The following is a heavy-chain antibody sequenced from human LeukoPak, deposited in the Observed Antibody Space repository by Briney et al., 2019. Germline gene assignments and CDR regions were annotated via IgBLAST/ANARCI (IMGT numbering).Heavy chain of an antibody. J-gene: IGHJ4*02. CDR3: GYGSGNYNDY. Sequence: PGGSLRLSCAASGFTVSSNEMSWVRQAPGKGLEWVSRIKTDGSSTSYADSVKGRFTISRDNAKNTLYQQMNSLRAEDTAVYFCGYGSGNYNDYWGQGTLVTVSS. D-gene: IGHD3-10*01. V-gene: IGHV3-74*01. CDR1: GFTVSSNE. CDR2: IKTDGSST.